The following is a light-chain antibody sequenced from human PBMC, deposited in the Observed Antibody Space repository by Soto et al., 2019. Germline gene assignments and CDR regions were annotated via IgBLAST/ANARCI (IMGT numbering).Light chain of an antibody. V-gene: IGKV1-39*01. CDR3: QKTYSTPQT. CDR2: AAS. CDR1: LSITCY. J-gene: IGKJ1*01. Sequence: DIQMTQSPSSLSASVGDRVTITCRAILSITCYSNWYQQNPWKPPELPIDAASSLQSGVSSRFSDSASGTDFTLTISSLQPEDFATYYCQKTYSTPQTFGQGTKVEIK.